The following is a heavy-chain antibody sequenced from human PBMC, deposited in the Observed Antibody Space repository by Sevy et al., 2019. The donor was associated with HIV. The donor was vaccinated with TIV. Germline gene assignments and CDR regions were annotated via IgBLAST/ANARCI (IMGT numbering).Heavy chain of an antibody. D-gene: IGHD2-2*01. CDR3: ARGDDCTSTSCYSWDKIYHQHGLDV. J-gene: IGHJ6*02. V-gene: IGHV3-30-3*01. CDR1: GFSLTYFA. Sequence: GGSLRLSCAASGFSLTYFALHWVRQAPGKGMEWVAVISYDGGNKYYADSVKGRFTSSRDNSKNTLFLQMNNLIAEDTAIYYCARGDDCTSTSCYSWDKIYHQHGLDVWGQGTTVTVSS. CDR2: ISYDGGNK.